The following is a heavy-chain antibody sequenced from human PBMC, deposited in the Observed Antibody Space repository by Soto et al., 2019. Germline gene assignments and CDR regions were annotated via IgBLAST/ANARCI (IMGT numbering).Heavy chain of an antibody. CDR2: IYHSGST. V-gene: IGHV4-30-2*01. Sequence: SETLSLTCAVSGGSISSGGYSWSWIRQPPGKGLEWIGYIYHSGSTYYNPSLKSRVTISVDRSKNQFSLKLSSVTAADTAVYYCARDEEDFWSGPPGHWGQGTLVTVSS. CDR1: GGSISSGGYS. CDR3: ARDEEDFWSGPPGH. D-gene: IGHD3-3*01. J-gene: IGHJ4*02.